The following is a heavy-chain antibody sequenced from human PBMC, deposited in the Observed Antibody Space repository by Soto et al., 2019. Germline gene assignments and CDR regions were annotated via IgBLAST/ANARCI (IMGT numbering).Heavy chain of an antibody. Sequence: GESLKISFKGSGYSFTSYWIAWVRQMPVKGLEWMGIIYPDDSDTRYSPSFQGQVTISADKSISTAFLQWSSLKASDTAMYCCARHRSGFADFDIWGRGTMVDV. D-gene: IGHD3-3*01. CDR2: IYPDDSDT. J-gene: IGHJ3*02. CDR3: ARHRSGFADFDI. V-gene: IGHV5-51*01. CDR1: GYSFTSYW.